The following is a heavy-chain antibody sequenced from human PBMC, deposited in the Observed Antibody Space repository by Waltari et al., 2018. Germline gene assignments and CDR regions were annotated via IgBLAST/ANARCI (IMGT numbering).Heavy chain of an antibody. CDR2: FDPEDGET. Sequence: KVSGYTLTELSMHWVRQAPGKGLEWMGGFDPEDGETIYAQKFQGRVTMTEDTSTDTAYMELSSLRSEDTAVYYCATEAARLNDAFDIWGQGTMVTVSS. V-gene: IGHV1-24*01. J-gene: IGHJ3*02. D-gene: IGHD6-6*01. CDR3: ATEAARLNDAFDI. CDR1: GYTLTELS.